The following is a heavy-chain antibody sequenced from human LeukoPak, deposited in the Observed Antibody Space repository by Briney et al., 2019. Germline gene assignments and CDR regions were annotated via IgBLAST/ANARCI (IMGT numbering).Heavy chain of an antibody. CDR2: ISYSGST. D-gene: IGHD3-3*01. V-gene: IGHV4-59*01. J-gene: IGHJ4*02. Sequence: SETLFLTCTVSGGSISSYYWNWIRQPPGKGLEWIGYISYSGSTNYNPSLKSRVTISVDTSKNQFSLKLSSVTAADTAVYYCARGITSVDYWGQGTLVTVSS. CDR3: ARGITSVDY. CDR1: GGSISSYY.